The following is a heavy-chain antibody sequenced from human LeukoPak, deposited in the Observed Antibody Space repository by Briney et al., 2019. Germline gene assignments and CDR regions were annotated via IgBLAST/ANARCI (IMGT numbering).Heavy chain of an antibody. V-gene: IGHV3-30*18. CDR1: GFSFSSYG. J-gene: IGHJ4*02. CDR3: AKDQEVMISHVFDY. Sequence: PGRSLRLSCAASGFSFSSYGMHWVRQAPGKGLEWVAVISYDGSNKYYADSVKGRFTISRDNSKNTLYLQMNSLRVEDTAIYYCAKDQEVMISHVFDYWGQGTLVTVSS. D-gene: IGHD3-16*01. CDR2: ISYDGSNK.